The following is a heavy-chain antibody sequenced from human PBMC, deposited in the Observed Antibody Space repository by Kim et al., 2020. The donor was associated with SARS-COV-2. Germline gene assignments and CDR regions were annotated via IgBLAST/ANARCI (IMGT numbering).Heavy chain of an antibody. V-gene: IGHV3-66*01. CDR3: GRGQWRRFDY. J-gene: IGHJ4*02. CDR1: GFTGSNNY. CDR2: VHSGGGT. D-gene: IGHD6-19*01. Sequence: GGSLRLSCAASGFTGSNNYMSWVRQAPGKGLEWVSTVHSGGGTYYADSVKGRFTSSRDNSQNTLWLQMSSLRAEDTAVYYCGRGQWRRFDYWGQGTLVTVSS.